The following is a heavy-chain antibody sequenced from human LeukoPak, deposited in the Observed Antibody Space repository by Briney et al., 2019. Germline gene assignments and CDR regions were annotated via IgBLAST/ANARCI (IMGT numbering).Heavy chain of an antibody. CDR3: ARDGLLWFGELYDY. J-gene: IGHJ4*02. D-gene: IGHD3-10*01. CDR2: INPNSGGT. V-gene: IGHV1-2*02. CDR1: GYTFTGYY. Sequence: GASVKVSCKASGYTFTGYYMHWVRQAPGQGLEWMGWINPNSGGTNYAQKFQGRVTMTRDTSISTAYMELSRLRSDDTAVYYCARDGLLWFGELYDYWGQGTLVTVSS.